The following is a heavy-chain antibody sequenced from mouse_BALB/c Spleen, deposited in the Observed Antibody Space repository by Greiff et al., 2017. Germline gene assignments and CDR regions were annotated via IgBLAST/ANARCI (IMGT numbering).Heavy chain of an antibody. J-gene: IGHJ4*01. CDR3: ARGLLALSWDYYAMDY. V-gene: IGHV3-1*02. CDR1: GYSITSGYS. CDR2: IHYSGST. Sequence: DVQLQESGPDLVKPSQSLSLTCTVTGYSITSGYSWHWIRQFPGNKLEWMGYIHYSGSTNYNPSLKSRISITRDTSKNQFFLQLNSVTTEDTATYYCARGLLALSWDYYAMDYWGQGTSVTVSS.